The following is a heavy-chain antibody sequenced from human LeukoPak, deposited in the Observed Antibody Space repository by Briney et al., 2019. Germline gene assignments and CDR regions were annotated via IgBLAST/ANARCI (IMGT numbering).Heavy chain of an antibody. CDR3: ARWAPGIAAAGGVDY. J-gene: IGHJ4*02. V-gene: IGHV3-21*01. CDR2: ISSSSSYI. D-gene: IGHD6-13*01. Sequence: GGSLTLSCAASGFTFSSYSMNWVRQAPGKGLEWVSSISSSSSYIYYADSVKGRFTISRDNAKNSLYLKMNSLRAEDTVVYYCARWAPGIAAAGGVDYWGQGTLVTVSS. CDR1: GFTFSSYS.